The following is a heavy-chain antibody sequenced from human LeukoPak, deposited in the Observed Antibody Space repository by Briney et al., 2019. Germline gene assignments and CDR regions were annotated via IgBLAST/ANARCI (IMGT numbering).Heavy chain of an antibody. Sequence: GGSLRLSCAASGFTFDDYAMHWVRQAPGKGLEWVSGISWNSGSIGYADSVKGRFTISRDNAKNSLYLQMNSLRAEDTALYYCAKLVRSESRRVTRGVWG. CDR1: GFTFDDYA. CDR3: AKLVRSESRRVTRGV. J-gene: IGHJ6*01. CDR2: ISWNSGSI. D-gene: IGHD2-2*01. V-gene: IGHV3-9*01.